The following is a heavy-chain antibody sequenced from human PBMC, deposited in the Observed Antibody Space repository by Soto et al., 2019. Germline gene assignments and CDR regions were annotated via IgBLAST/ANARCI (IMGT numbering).Heavy chain of an antibody. CDR3: ARGSDAVPYDY. D-gene: IGHD3-10*01. V-gene: IGHV1-69*13. CDR2: IIPIFGTA. CDR1: GGTFSSYA. J-gene: IGHJ4*02. Sequence: VASVKFSCKASGGTFSSYAISWVRQAPGQGLEWMGGIIPIFGTANYAQKFQGRVTITADESTSTAYMELSSLRSEDTAVYYCARGSDAVPYDYWGQGTLVTVSS.